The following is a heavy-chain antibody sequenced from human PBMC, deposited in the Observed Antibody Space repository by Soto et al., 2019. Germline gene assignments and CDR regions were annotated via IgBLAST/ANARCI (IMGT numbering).Heavy chain of an antibody. CDR3: QASLPPSYYYYMDV. V-gene: IGHV3-7*01. Sequence: GGSLRLSCAASGFTFSSYWMSWVRQAPGKGLEWVANIKQDGSEKYYVDSVKGRFTISRDNVKNSLYLQMNSLRAEDTAVYYCQASLPPSYYYYMDVWGKGTTVTVSS. CDR2: IKQDGSEK. CDR1: GFTFSSYW. J-gene: IGHJ6*03.